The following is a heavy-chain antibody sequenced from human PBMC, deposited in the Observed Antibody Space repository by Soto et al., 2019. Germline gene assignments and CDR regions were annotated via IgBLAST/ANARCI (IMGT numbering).Heavy chain of an antibody. CDR1: GGTFNNDA. V-gene: IGHV1-69*06. CDR2: IIPMFGST. D-gene: IGHD2-15*01. CDR3: ARPVEIAAVRPTGWFFDL. J-gene: IGHJ2*01. Sequence: QVQLVQSGAEVKEPGSSVTVSCKASGGTFNNDAITWVRQAPGQGLEWMGGIIPMFGSTTYAQKCQGRVTITADKSTNTSYMQMYGLRSQDTAVYYCARPVEIAAVRPTGWFFDLWGRGTLVTVSS.